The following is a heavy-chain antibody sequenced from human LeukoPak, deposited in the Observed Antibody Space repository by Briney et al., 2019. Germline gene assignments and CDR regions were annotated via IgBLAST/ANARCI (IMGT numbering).Heavy chain of an antibody. J-gene: IGHJ6*03. Sequence: GGSLRLSCAASGFTFSSYAMSRVRQAPGKGLVWVSRINSDGSSTSYADSVKGRFTISRDNAKNTLYLQMNSLRAEDTAVYYCARGGQQLEYYYYYMDVWGKGTTVTVSS. CDR1: GFTFSSYA. CDR3: ARGGQQLEYYYYYMDV. D-gene: IGHD6-13*01. CDR2: INSDGSST. V-gene: IGHV3-74*01.